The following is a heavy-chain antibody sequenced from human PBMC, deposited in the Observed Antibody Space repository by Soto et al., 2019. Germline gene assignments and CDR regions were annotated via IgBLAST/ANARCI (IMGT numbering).Heavy chain of an antibody. CDR2: IYYSGST. CDR1: GGSISSYY. J-gene: IGHJ4*02. V-gene: IGHV4-59*01. D-gene: IGHD6-13*01. Sequence: SETLSLTCTVSGGSISSYYWSWILQPPGKGLEWIGYIYYSGSTNYNPSLKSRVTISVDTSKNQFSLKLSSVTAVDTATYYCAVIPAAGTSHLFGYWGQGTLVTVSS. CDR3: AVIPAAGTSHLFGY.